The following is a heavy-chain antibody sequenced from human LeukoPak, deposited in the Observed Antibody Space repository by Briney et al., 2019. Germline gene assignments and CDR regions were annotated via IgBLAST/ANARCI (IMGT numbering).Heavy chain of an antibody. CDR3: ARAIYDFWSGYP. V-gene: IGHV1-18*01. Sequence: ASVKVSCKASGYTFTSYGISWVQQAPGQGLEWMGWISAYNGNTNYAQKLQGRVTMTTDTSTSTAYMELRSLRSDDTAVYYCARAIYDFWSGYPWGQGTLVTVSS. J-gene: IGHJ5*02. D-gene: IGHD3-3*01. CDR1: GYTFTSYG. CDR2: ISAYNGNT.